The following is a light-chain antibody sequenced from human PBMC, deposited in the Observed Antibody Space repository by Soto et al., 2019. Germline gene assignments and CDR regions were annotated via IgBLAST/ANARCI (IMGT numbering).Light chain of an antibody. J-gene: IGLJ2*01. Sequence: QSALTQPPSASGSPGQSVTISCTGTSNDVGNYNYVSWYRQHPGKAPKLMTYEVSKRPSGVPDRFSGSKSGNTASLTVSGLGDEDGADYYCTSYAGSTGVIFGGGTKLTVL. CDR2: EVS. V-gene: IGLV2-8*01. CDR3: TSYAGSTGVI. CDR1: SNDVGNYNY.